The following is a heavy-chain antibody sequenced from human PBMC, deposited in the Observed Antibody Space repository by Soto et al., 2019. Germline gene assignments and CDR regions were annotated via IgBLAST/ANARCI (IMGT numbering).Heavy chain of an antibody. J-gene: IGHJ5*02. V-gene: IGHV4-34*01. CDR3: ARGYCSSTICYIWDDWFDP. Sequence: SETLSLTCAVYGGSFSGYYWSWIRQPPGKGLEWIGEINHSGSTNYNPSLKSRVTISLDTSKNQFSLKLSSVTAADTAVYYCARGYCSSTICYIWDDWFDPWGQGTLVTVSS. D-gene: IGHD2-2*02. CDR2: INHSGST. CDR1: GGSFSGYY.